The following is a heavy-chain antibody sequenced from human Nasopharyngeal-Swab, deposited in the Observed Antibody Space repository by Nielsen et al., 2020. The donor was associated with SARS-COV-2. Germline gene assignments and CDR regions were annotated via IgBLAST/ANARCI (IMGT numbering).Heavy chain of an antibody. J-gene: IGHJ4*02. Sequence: ASVKVSCKVSGYTLTELSMHWVRQAPGKGLEWMGGFDPEDGETIYAQKFQGRVTMTEDTSTDTAYMELSSLRSEDTAVYYCATFPAVYSSGWCPFDYWGQGTLVTVSS. CDR1: GYTLTELS. V-gene: IGHV1-24*01. CDR2: FDPEDGET. CDR3: ATFPAVYSSGWCPFDY. D-gene: IGHD6-19*01.